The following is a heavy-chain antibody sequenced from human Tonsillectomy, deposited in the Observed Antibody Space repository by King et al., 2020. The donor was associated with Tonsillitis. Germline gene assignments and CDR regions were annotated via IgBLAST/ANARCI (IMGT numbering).Heavy chain of an antibody. CDR2: IKSKTNGGTT. V-gene: IGHV3-15*01. Sequence: VHLVESGGGLVKPGGSLRLSCAASGFTFCNAWMSWVRHAPGKGLEWVGRIKSKTNGGTTDYAAPVKGRFTISRDDSKNTLSLQMNSLKTEDTTVYYCTTAPRIVATDYWGQGTLVTVSS. CDR1: GFTFCNAW. D-gene: IGHD5-12*01. J-gene: IGHJ4*02. CDR3: TTAPRIVATDY.